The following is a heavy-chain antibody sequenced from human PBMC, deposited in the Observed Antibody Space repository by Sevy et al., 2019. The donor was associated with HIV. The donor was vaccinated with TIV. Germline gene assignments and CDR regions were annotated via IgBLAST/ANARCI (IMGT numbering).Heavy chain of an antibody. CDR1: GFTFSTYT. D-gene: IGHD2-2*01. Sequence: GGSLRLSCAASGFTFSTYTMNWVRQAPGKGLEWVSAISGRGGSTYYADSEKGRFTISRDKSKNTLYLQMNSLRAEDTAVYYCAKGDSTFYGMDVWGQGTTVTVSS. V-gene: IGHV3-23*01. J-gene: IGHJ6*02. CDR3: AKGDSTFYGMDV. CDR2: ISGRGGST.